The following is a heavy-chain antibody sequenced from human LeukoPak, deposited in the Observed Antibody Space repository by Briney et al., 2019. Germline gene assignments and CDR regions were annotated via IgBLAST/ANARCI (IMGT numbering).Heavy chain of an antibody. Sequence: PSGTLSLTCAVSGGSISSSNWWSWVRQPPGKGLEWIGEIYHSGSTNYNPSLKSRVTISVDTSKNQFSLKLSSVTAADTAVYYCARILCGGDCYWGPDAFDIWGQGTMVTVSS. CDR1: GGSISSSNW. V-gene: IGHV4-4*02. J-gene: IGHJ3*02. CDR2: IYHSGST. CDR3: ARILCGGDCYWGPDAFDI. D-gene: IGHD2-21*02.